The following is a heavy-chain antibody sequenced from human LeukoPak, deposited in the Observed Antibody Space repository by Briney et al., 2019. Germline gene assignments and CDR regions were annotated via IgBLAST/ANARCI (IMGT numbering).Heavy chain of an antibody. CDR1: GFTFSSYA. CDR3: AKDYYDSSGYYYTLVSFDY. D-gene: IGHD3-22*01. CDR2: ISGSGGST. V-gene: IGHV3-23*01. Sequence: GGSLRLSCAASGFTFSSYAMHWVRQAPGKGLEWVSAISGSGGSTYYADSVKGRFTISRDNSKNTLYLQMNSLRAEDTAVYYCAKDYYDSSGYYYTLVSFDYWGQGTLVTVSS. J-gene: IGHJ4*02.